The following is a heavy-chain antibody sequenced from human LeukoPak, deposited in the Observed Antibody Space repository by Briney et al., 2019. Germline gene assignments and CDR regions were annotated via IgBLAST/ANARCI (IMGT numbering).Heavy chain of an antibody. D-gene: IGHD5/OR15-5a*01. V-gene: IGHV3-53*01. Sequence: GGSLRLSCAASGFTVISNYVIWVRQAPGKGLEWVSVIYGGGSTYYADSVKGRFTISRDNSKSTLYLQMNSLRAEDTAVYYCARGAGNTVSTRFFDYGGRGTLVTVSS. CDR2: IYGGGST. CDR1: GFTVISNY. CDR3: ARGAGNTVSTRFFDY. J-gene: IGHJ4*02.